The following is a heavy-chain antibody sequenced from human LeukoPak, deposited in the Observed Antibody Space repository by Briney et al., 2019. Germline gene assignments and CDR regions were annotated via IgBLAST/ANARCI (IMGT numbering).Heavy chain of an antibody. CDR1: GYTFTGYY. D-gene: IGHD6-19*01. CDR3: ARHYRVAVADYYYYYYMDV. CDR2: INPNSGGT. Sequence: ASVKVSCKASGYTFTGYYMHWVRQAPGQGLEWMGWINPNSGGTNYAQKFQGRVTMTRDTSISTAYMELSRLRSDDTAVYYCARHYRVAVADYYYYYYMDVWGKGTTVTVSS. J-gene: IGHJ6*03. V-gene: IGHV1-2*02.